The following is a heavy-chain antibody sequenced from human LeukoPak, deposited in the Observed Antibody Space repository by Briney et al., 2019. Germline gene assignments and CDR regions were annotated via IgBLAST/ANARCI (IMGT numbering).Heavy chain of an antibody. D-gene: IGHD4-17*01. CDR1: GGSISRYY. J-gene: IGHJ5*02. CDR3: ARDSGTTGEVKFDP. V-gene: IGHV4-4*07. Sequence: SETLSLTCTVSGGSISRYYWGWIRQPAGKGLEWIGRIYSDGTITYNPSLQSRLTMSIDTSKNQFSLKLSFVTAADTAVYYCARDSGTTGEVKFDPWGQGTLVTVSS. CDR2: IYSDGTI.